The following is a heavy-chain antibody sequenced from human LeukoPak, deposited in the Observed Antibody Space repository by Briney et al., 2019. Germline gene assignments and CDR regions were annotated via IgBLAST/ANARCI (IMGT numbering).Heavy chain of an antibody. CDR2: IIPILGIA. V-gene: IGHV1-69*04. J-gene: IGHJ5*02. CDR3: ARVRAHGIAAAGTGDCWFDP. CDR1: GGTFSSYA. D-gene: IGHD6-13*01. Sequence: SVKVSCKASGGTFSSYAISWVRQAPGQGLEWMGRIIPILGIANYAQKFQGRVTIIADKSTSTAYMELSSLRAEDTAVYYCARVRAHGIAAAGTGDCWFDPWGQGTLVTVSS.